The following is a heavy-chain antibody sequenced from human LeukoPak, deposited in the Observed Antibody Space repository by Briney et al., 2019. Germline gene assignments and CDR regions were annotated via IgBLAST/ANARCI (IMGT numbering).Heavy chain of an antibody. CDR1: GGSFSGYY. CDR2: IYYSGST. CDR3: ARAPRIYGDYVAYYFDY. V-gene: IGHV4-59*01. D-gene: IGHD4-17*01. Sequence: SETLSLTCAVYGGSFSGYYWSWIRQPPGKGLEWIGYIYYSGSTNYNPSLKSRVTISVDTSKNQFSLKLSSVTAADTAVYYCARAPRIYGDYVAYYFDYWGQGTLVTVSS. J-gene: IGHJ4*02.